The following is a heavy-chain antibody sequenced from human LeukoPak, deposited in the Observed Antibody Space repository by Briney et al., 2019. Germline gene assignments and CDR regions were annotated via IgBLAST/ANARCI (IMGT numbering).Heavy chain of an antibody. CDR2: IHTSGGA. Sequence: SETLSLTCTVSGGSISSYYWNWIRQPAGKGLEWIGRIHTSGGANYNPSLKSRVTMSVDTSKNEFSLQLSSVTAADTAVYYCATSVRGENDYCGQGTLVTDSS. CDR1: GGSISSYY. D-gene: IGHD3-10*01. J-gene: IGHJ4*02. V-gene: IGHV4-4*07. CDR3: ATSVRGENDY.